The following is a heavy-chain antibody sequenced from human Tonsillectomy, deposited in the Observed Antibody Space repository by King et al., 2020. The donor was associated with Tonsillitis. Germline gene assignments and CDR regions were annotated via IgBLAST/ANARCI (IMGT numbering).Heavy chain of an antibody. CDR3: PTAPVLLWFGDYPGAFDI. Sequence: VQLVESGGAVVQPGRSLRLSCAASGFTFSRYAMHWVRQAPGKGLEGVALISYDGSNKYYGDSVQGRFTISRDNSKNTLYLQMNSLRPEDTAVYYCPTAPVLLWFGDYPGAFDIWGQGTMVTVSS. CDR1: GFTFSRYA. D-gene: IGHD3-10*01. V-gene: IGHV3-30*03. CDR2: ISYDGSNK. J-gene: IGHJ3*02.